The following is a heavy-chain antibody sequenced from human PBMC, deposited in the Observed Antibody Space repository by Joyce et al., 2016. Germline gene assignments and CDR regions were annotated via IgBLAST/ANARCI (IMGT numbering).Heavy chain of an antibody. Sequence: QVQLVQSGAEVKKPGSSVKVSCKASGGTFSSYSFNWVRQAPGQGLEWMGGIIPVFGTTKYAQKFQDRVTITADESRTTAYLELSSLTSEDTAAYFCARVAFGTWGVDYWGQGTLVTVSS. V-gene: IGHV1-69*01. J-gene: IGHJ4*02. D-gene: IGHD1-1*01. CDR3: ARVAFGTWGVDY. CDR2: IIPVFGTT. CDR1: GGTFSSYS.